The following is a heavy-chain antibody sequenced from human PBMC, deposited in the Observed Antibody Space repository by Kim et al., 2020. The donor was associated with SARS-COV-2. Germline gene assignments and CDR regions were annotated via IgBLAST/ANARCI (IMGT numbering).Heavy chain of an antibody. J-gene: IGHJ3*02. CDR1: GYTFTSYY. V-gene: IGHV1-46*01. CDR3: ARRPSYFDSDAFAI. D-gene: IGHD3-22*01. Sequence: ASVKVSCKTSGYTFTSYYIHWVRKAPGQGPEWMGKIHPSGGSTTYAQKFQARVTMTRDTSTSTVYMELSSLRSEDTAVYYCARRPSYFDSDAFAICGQGTVVTVSS. CDR2: IHPSGGST.